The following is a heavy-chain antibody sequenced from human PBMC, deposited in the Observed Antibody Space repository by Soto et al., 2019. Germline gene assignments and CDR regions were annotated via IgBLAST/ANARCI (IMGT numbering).Heavy chain of an antibody. J-gene: IGHJ6*02. D-gene: IGHD6-6*01. Sequence: NPGGSLRLSCAASGFTFSSYSMNWVRQAPGKGLEWVSSISSSSSYIYYADSVKGRFTISRDNAKNSLYLQMNSLRAEDTAVYYCARGGIADRHHYYYGMDVWGQGTTVTVSS. CDR1: GFTFSSYS. V-gene: IGHV3-21*01. CDR2: ISSSSSYI. CDR3: ARGGIADRHHYYYGMDV.